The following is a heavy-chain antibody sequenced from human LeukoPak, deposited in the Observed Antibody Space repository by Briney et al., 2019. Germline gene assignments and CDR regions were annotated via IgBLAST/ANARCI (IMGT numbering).Heavy chain of an antibody. V-gene: IGHV4-30-2*01. CDR1: GGSISSGGYY. Sequence: SETLSLTCTVSGGSISSGGYYWSWIRQPPGKGLEWIGYIHHSGDTYQNPSLKSRVTVSSDRSKSQFYLKLSSVTAADTAVYYCARLIAADPQLDSWGQGTLVTVSS. CDR2: IHHSGDT. CDR3: ARLIAADPQLDS. J-gene: IGHJ4*02. D-gene: IGHD6-13*01.